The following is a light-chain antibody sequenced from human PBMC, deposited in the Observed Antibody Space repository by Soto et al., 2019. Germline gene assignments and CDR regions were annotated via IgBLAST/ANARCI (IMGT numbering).Light chain of an antibody. J-gene: IGLJ2*01. V-gene: IGLV1-47*01. Sequence: QSVLTQPPSVSGTPGQRVTISCSGSSSNIGSNYVYWYQQFPGMAPKLLIYRNNQRPSGVPDRFSGSKSGTSASLAISGLRSEDETDYYCAAWDDSLNGPVFGGGTQLTVL. CDR3: AAWDDSLNGPV. CDR2: RNN. CDR1: SSNIGSNY.